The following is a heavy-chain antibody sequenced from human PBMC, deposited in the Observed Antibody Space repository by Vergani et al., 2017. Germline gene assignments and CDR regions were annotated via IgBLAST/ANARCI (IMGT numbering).Heavy chain of an antibody. V-gene: IGHV1-69*06. CDR3: ARDSRCRSGGSCYLFYY. CDR1: GGTFSSYA. J-gene: IGHJ4*02. Sequence: QVQLVQSGAEVKKPGSSVKVSCKASGGTFSSYAISWVRQAPGQGLEWMGGIIPIFGTANYAQKFQGRVTMTTDTSTSTAYMELRSLRSDDTAVYYCARDSRCRSGGSCYLFYYWGQGTLVTVSS. D-gene: IGHD2-15*01. CDR2: IIPIFGTA.